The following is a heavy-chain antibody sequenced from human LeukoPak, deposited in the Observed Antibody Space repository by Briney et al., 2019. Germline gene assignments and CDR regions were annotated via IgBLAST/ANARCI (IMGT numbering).Heavy chain of an antibody. V-gene: IGHV4-4*02. CDR3: VRVFSGSGMN. J-gene: IGHJ4*02. CDR1: GGSISSSNW. CDR2: IHHSGST. Sequence: SETLSLTCAVSGGSISSSNWWSWVRQPPGKGLEWIGEIHHSGSTNYNPSLKSRVTISIDKSKNQFSLKLTSVTAADTAFYYCVRVFSGSGMNWGQGTLVTVSS. D-gene: IGHD3-10*01.